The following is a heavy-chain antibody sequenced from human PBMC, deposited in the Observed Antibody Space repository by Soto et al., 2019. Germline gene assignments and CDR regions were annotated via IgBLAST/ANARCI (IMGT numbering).Heavy chain of an antibody. CDR2: IYYSGST. D-gene: IGHD4-17*01. Sequence: SETLSLTCTVSGGSISSGGYYWSWIRQHPGKGLEWIGYIYYSGSTYYNPSLKSRVTISVDTSKNQFSLKLSSVTAADTAVYYCARDRGNYGDELDYWGQGTLVTVSS. CDR1: GGSISSGGYY. CDR3: ARDRGNYGDELDY. J-gene: IGHJ4*02. V-gene: IGHV4-31*03.